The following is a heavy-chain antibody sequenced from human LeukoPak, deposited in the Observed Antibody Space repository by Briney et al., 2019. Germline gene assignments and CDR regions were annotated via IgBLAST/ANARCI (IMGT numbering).Heavy chain of an antibody. V-gene: IGHV3-30*18. J-gene: IGHJ5*02. D-gene: IGHD6-13*01. CDR2: ISYDGSNK. CDR3: AKDRGSSWYAWFDP. Sequence: GGSLRLSCAASGFTFSSYGMHWVRQAPGKGLEWVAVISYDGSNKYYADSVKGRFTISRDNSKNTLYLQMNSLRAEDTAVYYCAKDRGSSWYAWFDPWGQGTLVTVSS. CDR1: GFTFSSYG.